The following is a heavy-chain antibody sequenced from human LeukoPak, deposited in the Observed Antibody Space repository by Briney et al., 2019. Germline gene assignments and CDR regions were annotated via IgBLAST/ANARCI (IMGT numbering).Heavy chain of an antibody. CDR3: AELGITMIGGV. D-gene: IGHD3-10*02. CDR1: GFTFSSYE. V-gene: IGHV3-48*03. Sequence: GGSLRRSCAASGFTFSSYEMDWVGQAPGNGLEWVSYISSSGSTIYYADSVKGRLTISRDNTKNSLYLQMNSLRAEDTAVYYCAELGITMIGGVWGKGTTVTISS. J-gene: IGHJ6*04. CDR2: ISSSGSTI.